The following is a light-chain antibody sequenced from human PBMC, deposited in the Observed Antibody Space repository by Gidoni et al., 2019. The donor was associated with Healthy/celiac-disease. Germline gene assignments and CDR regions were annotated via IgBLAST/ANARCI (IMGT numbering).Light chain of an antibody. CDR3: QQYKSYSPVT. V-gene: IGKV1-5*01. Sequence: DIQMTQSPSTLSASVGDRVTINCRASQSISSWLAWYQQKPGKAPKLLIYDASSLESGVPSRFSGSGSGTEFTLTISSLQPDDFATYYCQQYKSYSPVTFGGGTKVEIK. CDR1: QSISSW. CDR2: DAS. J-gene: IGKJ4*01.